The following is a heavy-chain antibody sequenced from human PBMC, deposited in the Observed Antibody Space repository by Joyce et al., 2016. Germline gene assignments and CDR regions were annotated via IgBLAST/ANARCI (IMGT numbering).Heavy chain of an antibody. Sequence: EVQLAETGGGLIQPGGSLTLSCAASGFTVFNSQMRWFRQAPGKGLEWVSVIYSGGRTYYADSVKGRFTISRDKSKNTLYLQMNSLRAEDTAVYYCARGEIEGVTGDYWGQGTLVSVSS. CDR2: IYSGGRT. J-gene: IGHJ4*02. CDR3: ARGEIEGVTGDY. D-gene: IGHD1-26*01. V-gene: IGHV3-53*02. CDR1: GFTVFNSQ.